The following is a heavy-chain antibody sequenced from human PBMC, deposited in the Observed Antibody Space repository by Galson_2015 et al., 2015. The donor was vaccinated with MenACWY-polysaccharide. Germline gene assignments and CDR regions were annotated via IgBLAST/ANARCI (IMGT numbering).Heavy chain of an antibody. CDR1: GFTFSSYW. Sequence: SLRLSCAASGFTFSSYWMTWVRQAPGKGLEWVANIKKDGGEKYYVDSVKGRFTISRDNAKNSLYLQMNSLRVEDTAVYSCARGHHGMDVWGQETTVTVSS. V-gene: IGHV3-7*01. J-gene: IGHJ6*02. CDR3: ARGHHGMDV. CDR2: IKKDGGEK.